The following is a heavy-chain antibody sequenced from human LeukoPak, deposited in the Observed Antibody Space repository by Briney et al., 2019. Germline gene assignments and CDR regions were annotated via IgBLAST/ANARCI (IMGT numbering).Heavy chain of an antibody. V-gene: IGHV4-4*02. J-gene: IGHJ4*02. Sequence: PSETLSLTCAVSGGSLSSTSWWVWLRQPPGKGLEWIGEINHSGSTNYNPSLKSRVTISVDTSKNQFSLKLSSVTAADTAVYYCATRIAVAGKFDYWGQGTLVTVSS. CDR1: GGSLSSTSW. CDR2: INHSGST. D-gene: IGHD6-19*01. CDR3: ATRIAVAGKFDY.